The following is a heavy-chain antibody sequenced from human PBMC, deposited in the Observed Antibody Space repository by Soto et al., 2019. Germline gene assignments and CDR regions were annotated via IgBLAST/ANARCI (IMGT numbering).Heavy chain of an antibody. V-gene: IGHV1-2*04. D-gene: IGHD2-21*02. J-gene: IGHJ3*02. CDR3: GRSCGGDCYSYLYDAFDI. Sequence: GASVKVSCKASGYTFTGYYMHWVRQAPGQGLEWMGWINPNSGGTNYAQKFQGWVTMTRDTSISTAYMELSRLRSDDTAVYYCGRSCGGDCYSYLYDAFDIWGQGTMVTVSS. CDR1: GYTFTGYY. CDR2: INPNSGGT.